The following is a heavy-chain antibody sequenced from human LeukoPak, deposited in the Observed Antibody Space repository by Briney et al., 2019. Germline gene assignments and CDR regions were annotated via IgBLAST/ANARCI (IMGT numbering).Heavy chain of an antibody. CDR1: GFTFNKYA. Sequence: PGGSLRLSCAASGFTFNKYAMKWVRQAPGKGLEWVSSISGSGDRIDYADSVKGRFTISRDNSKNTLYLQMNSLRAEDTAVYYCAKDWDYYGSSYYFDYWGQGTLVTVSS. D-gene: IGHD3-10*01. CDR3: AKDWDYYGSSYYFDY. CDR2: ISGSGDRI. V-gene: IGHV3-23*01. J-gene: IGHJ4*02.